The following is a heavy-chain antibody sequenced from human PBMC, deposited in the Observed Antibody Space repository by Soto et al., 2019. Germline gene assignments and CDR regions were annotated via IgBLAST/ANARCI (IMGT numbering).Heavy chain of an antibody. CDR2: ISASGGNI. CDR3: AKVAGGLGYFDL. J-gene: IGHJ2*01. D-gene: IGHD3-16*01. CDR1: GFSFSNYA. Sequence: LRLSCVASGFSFSNYAMTWVRQAPGKGLEWVATISASGGNIEYTDSLKGRFTISRDNSKNTLYLQLNGLTADDTAVHYCAKVAGGLGYFDLWGRGTLVTVSS. V-gene: IGHV3-23*01.